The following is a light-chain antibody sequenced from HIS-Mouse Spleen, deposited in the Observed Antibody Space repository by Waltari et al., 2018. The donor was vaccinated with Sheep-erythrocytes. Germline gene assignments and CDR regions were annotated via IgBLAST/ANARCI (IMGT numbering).Light chain of an antibody. Sequence: QSALTQPASVSGSPGQSITISCTGTSSDVGSYNLVSWYQQHPGKAPQLMIYEGSNRPCGFSNRFSGSKSGNTASLTISGLQAEDEADYYCCSYAGSSTPWVFGGGTKLTVL. CDR3: CSYAGSSTPWV. CDR2: EGS. V-gene: IGLV2-23*01. CDR1: SSDVGSYNL. J-gene: IGLJ3*02.